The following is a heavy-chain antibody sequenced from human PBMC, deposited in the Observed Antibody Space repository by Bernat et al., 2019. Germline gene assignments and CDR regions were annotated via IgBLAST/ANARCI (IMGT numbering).Heavy chain of an antibody. Sequence: EVQLLESGGGLVQPGGSLRLSCAASGFTFSSYAMSWVRQAPGKGLEWVSAISGSGGSTYYADSVKGRFTISRDNSKNTLYLQMNSLRAEDTVVYYCAKGWEYSSGWYPYYWGQGTLVTVSS. V-gene: IGHV3-23*01. D-gene: IGHD6-19*01. CDR2: ISGSGGST. CDR1: GFTFSSYA. J-gene: IGHJ4*02. CDR3: AKGWEYSSGWYPYY.